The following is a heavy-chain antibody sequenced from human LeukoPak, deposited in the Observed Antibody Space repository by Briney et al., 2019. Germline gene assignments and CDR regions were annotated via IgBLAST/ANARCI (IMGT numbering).Heavy chain of an antibody. Sequence: GGSLRLSCAASGFTFSSYWMSWVRQAPGKGLEWVANIKQDGSEKYYVDSVKGRFTISRDNAKNSLYLQMNSLRAEDTAVYYCAREIGYYGSGSYDGFDPWGQGTLVTVSS. D-gene: IGHD3-10*01. J-gene: IGHJ5*02. CDR3: AREIGYYGSGSYDGFDP. CDR2: IKQDGSEK. V-gene: IGHV3-7*01. CDR1: GFTFSSYW.